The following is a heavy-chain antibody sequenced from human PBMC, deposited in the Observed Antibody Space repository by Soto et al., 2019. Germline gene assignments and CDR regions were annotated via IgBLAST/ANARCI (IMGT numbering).Heavy chain of an antibody. V-gene: IGHV6-1*01. J-gene: IGHJ6*03. D-gene: IGHD1-7*01. CDR2: TYYRSRWYN. CDR1: GDSVSSNSAA. Sequence: SQTLSLTCAISGDSVSSNSAAWNWIRLSPSRGLEWLARTYYRSRWYNDYAISVRSRITVNPDTSKNQFSLQLTSVTPEDTAVYYCAGTTSHQWYYMDVWGKGTTVTVSS. CDR3: AGTTSHQWYYMDV.